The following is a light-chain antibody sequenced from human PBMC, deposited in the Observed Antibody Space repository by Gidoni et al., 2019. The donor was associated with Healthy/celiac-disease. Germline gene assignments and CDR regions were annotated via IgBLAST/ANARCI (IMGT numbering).Light chain of an antibody. V-gene: IGKV3-15*01. Sequence: EIVMTQSPATLSVSPGERATLSCRASQSVSSNLAWYQQKPGQAPRLLIYGASTRATGIPARFSGSGSGTEFTLTISSLQSEDFPVYYCQQYNNWPPGFGQGTKLEIK. CDR1: QSVSSN. J-gene: IGKJ2*03. CDR3: QQYNNWPPG. CDR2: GAS.